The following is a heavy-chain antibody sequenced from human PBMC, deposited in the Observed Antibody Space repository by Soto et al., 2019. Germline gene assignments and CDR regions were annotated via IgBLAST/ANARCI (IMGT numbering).Heavy chain of an antibody. V-gene: IGHV3-23*01. CDR1: GFTFSSYA. CDR3: AKDHYGQQLVHYYYGMDV. CDR2: ISGSGGST. Sequence: PGGSLRLSCAASGFTFSSYAMSWVRQAPGKGLEWVSAISGSGGSTYYADSVKGRFTISRDNSKNTLYLQMNSLRAEDTAVYYCAKDHYGQQLVHYYYGMDVWGQGTTVTVLL. J-gene: IGHJ6*02. D-gene: IGHD6-13*01.